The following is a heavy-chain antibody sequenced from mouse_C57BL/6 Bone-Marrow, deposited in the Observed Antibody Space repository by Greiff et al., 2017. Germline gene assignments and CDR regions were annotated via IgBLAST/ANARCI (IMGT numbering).Heavy chain of an antibody. J-gene: IGHJ2*01. CDR2: ISTYYGDA. V-gene: IGHV1-67*01. CDR3: AREGFITTVVARCYFDY. Sequence: QVQLKQSGPELVRPGVSVKISCKGSGYTFTDYAMHWVKQSHAKSLEWIGVISTYYGDASYNQKFKDKATMTVDKSSSTAYMELARLTSEDSAVYYCAREGFITTVVARCYFDYWGQGTTLTVSS. CDR1: GYTFTDYA. D-gene: IGHD1-1*01.